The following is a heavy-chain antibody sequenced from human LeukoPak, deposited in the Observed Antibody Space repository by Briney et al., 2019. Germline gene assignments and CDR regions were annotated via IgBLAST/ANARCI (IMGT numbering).Heavy chain of an antibody. CDR2: MNPNSGNT. V-gene: IGHV1-8*02. J-gene: IGHJ6*02. CDR1: GGTFSSYA. D-gene: IGHD3-10*01. CDR3: ARGMGSGSLGGMDV. Sequence: GSSVKVSCKASGGTFSSYAISWVRQAPGQGLEWMGGMNPNSGNTGYAQKFQGRVTMTRNTSISTAYMELSSLRSEDTAVYYCARGMGSGSLGGMDVWGQGTTVTVSS.